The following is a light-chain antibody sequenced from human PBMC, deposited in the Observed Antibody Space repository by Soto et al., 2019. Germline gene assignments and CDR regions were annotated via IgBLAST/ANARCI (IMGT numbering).Light chain of an antibody. CDR2: DAA. J-gene: IGKJ4*01. CDR1: QNINTY. V-gene: IGKV1-39*01. CDR3: QQTSSAPFT. Sequence: DIQMTQSPYSLSAAVGDRVTIACRASQNINTYLNWYQQKPGKAPKLLMFDAASLQSGVPSRFSGSGSRTDFTLTITSLQPEDFATYYCQQTSSAPFTFGGGTKVDIK.